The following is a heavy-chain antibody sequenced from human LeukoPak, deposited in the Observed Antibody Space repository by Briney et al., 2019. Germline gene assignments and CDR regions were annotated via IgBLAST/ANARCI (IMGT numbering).Heavy chain of an antibody. J-gene: IGHJ3*02. V-gene: IGHV1-18*01. CDR3: ARTTAMPSIISDPFGTTHDAFDI. Sequence: GASVKVSCKASGYIFTSYGISWVRQAPGQGLEWMGWISAYNGNTNYAQKFQGRVTMTTDTSTSTAYMELWGLRADDTAMYYCARTTAMPSIISDPFGTTHDAFDIWGQGTMVTVSS. CDR2: ISAYNGNT. CDR1: GYIFTSYG. D-gene: IGHD5-18*01.